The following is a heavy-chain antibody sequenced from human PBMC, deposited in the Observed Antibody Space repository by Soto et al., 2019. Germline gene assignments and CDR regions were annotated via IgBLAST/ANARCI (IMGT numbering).Heavy chain of an antibody. CDR3: AKYYCSTTTCYFFDY. J-gene: IGHJ4*02. CDR2: IYYTGST. Sequence: SETLSLTCTVSGDSISGYYWSWIRQPPGKGLEWIGYIYYTGSTNYNPSLKSRVTISVDTSKNQFSLKLTSVTAADTAVYFCAKYYCSTTTCYFFDYWGQGTLVT. D-gene: IGHD2-2*01. V-gene: IGHV4-59*01. CDR1: GDSISGYY.